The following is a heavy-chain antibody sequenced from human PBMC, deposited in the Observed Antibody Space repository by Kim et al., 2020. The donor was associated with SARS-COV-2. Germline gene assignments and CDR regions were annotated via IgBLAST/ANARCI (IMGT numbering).Heavy chain of an antibody. V-gene: IGHV4-39*07. D-gene: IGHD2-2*01. J-gene: IGHJ3*02. CDR2: IYYSGST. CDR3: ARDGYCSSTSCTSGGVEDAFDI. Sequence: SETLSLTCTVSGGSISSSSYYWGWIRQPPGKGLEWIGSIYYSGSTYYNPSLKSRVTISVDTSKNQFSLKLSSVTAADTAVYYCARDGYCSSTSCTSGGVEDAFDIWGQGTMVTVSS. CDR1: GGSISSSSYY.